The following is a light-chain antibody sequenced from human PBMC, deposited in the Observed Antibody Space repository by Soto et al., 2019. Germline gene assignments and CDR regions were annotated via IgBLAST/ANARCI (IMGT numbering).Light chain of an antibody. J-gene: IGKJ1*01. CDR1: QSVSRT. V-gene: IGKV3-11*01. CDR2: DAS. Sequence: EVVLTQSPATLSLSPGERANLSCRTSQSVSRTLAWYQQKSGQAPRLLIYDASNRATGIPTRFSCSGSGTGFTITVTSPDPEDTSVYYCLQRYNSPQTFGQGTKVEIK. CDR3: LQRYNSPQT.